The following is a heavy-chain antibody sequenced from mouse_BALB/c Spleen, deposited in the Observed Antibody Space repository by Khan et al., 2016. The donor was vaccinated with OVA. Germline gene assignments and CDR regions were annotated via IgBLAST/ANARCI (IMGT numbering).Heavy chain of an antibody. Sequence: VQLKESGPGLVKPSQSLSLTCTVTGCSITSDYAWNWIRQFPGNKLEWMGYISYSGSSSYHPSLKSRISITRDTSKNQFFLQLNSGTTEDTATYYCARGRTYWGQGTSVTVSS. CDR2: ISYSGSS. V-gene: IGHV3-2*02. CDR3: ARGRTY. J-gene: IGHJ4*01. CDR1: GCSITSDYA.